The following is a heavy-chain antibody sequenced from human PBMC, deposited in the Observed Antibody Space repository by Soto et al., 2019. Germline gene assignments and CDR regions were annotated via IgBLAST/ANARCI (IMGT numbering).Heavy chain of an antibody. CDR3: AKRRHPNIRWPYYLGA. CDR2: ISARGANI. V-gene: IGHV3-48*02. CDR1: GFSPANFP. D-gene: IGHD6-13*01. J-gene: IGHJ6*03. Sequence: PRLSCVASGFSPANFPIPWVRQTPGNGLECISYISARGANIYYAESVKGRFTISRDNGRNSLFLQMNSLSDEDAALYYCAKRRHPNIRWPYYLGAWG.